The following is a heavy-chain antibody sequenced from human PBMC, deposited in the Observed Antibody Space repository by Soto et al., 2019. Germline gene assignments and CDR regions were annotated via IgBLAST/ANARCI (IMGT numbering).Heavy chain of an antibody. CDR2: IYPGDSDT. D-gene: IGHD6-13*01. V-gene: IGHV5-51*01. J-gene: IGHJ4*02. CDR1: GYSFTSYW. CDR3: ARRALTGYSSSWYAFDY. Sequence: GESLKISCKGSGYSFTSYWIGWVRQMLGKGLEWMGIIYPGDSDTRYSPSFQGQVTISADKSISTAYLQWSSLKASDTAMYYCARRALTGYSSSWYAFDYWGQGTLVTVSS.